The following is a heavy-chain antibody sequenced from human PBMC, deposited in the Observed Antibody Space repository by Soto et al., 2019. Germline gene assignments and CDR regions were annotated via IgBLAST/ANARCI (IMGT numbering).Heavy chain of an antibody. CDR2: VKSKNDGGTT. D-gene: IGHD3-22*01. CDR1: GFTFRKAW. J-gene: IGHJ4*01. Sequence: GGGPRTSLAGPGFTFRKAWVNWVRPAPREGLEWVGRVKSKNDGGTTDFAAPVKGRFAISRDDSKNMVYLEMNSLQTEDTAIYYCTTDSYITSIIVRFDYWGHGTLVTVSS. V-gene: IGHV3-15*07. CDR3: TTDSYITSIIVRFDY.